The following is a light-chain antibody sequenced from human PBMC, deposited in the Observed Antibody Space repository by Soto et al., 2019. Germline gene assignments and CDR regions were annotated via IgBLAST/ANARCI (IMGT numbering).Light chain of an antibody. V-gene: IGKV3-20*01. CDR2: DVS. CDR3: QQYGRSPT. Sequence: EIVLTQSPGTLSLSPGERATLACRSSQSVSSNYLAWYQQKPDQAPRLVIYDVSGRATGIPDRFSGSGSGTDFTLTISRLEPEDFAVYYCQQYGRSPTFGQGTKVDIK. CDR1: QSVSSNY. J-gene: IGKJ1*01.